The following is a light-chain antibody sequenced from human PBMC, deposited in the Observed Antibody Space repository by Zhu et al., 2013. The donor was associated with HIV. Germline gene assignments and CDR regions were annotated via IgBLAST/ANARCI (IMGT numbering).Light chain of an antibody. J-gene: IGKJ1*01. CDR2: GAS. Sequence: EIVLTQSPGTLSLSPGERATLSCRASQSVSSSYLAWYQQKPGQAPRLLIYGASTRATGIPARFSGSGSGTEFTLTISSLQSEDFAVYYCQQYNNWTFGQGTKVEIK. CDR3: QQYNNWT. V-gene: IGKV3-15*01. CDR1: QSVSSSY.